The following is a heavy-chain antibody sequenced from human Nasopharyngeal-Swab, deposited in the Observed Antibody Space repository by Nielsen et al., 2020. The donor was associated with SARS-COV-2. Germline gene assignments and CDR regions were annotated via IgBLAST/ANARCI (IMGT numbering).Heavy chain of an antibody. D-gene: IGHD3-10*01. CDR1: GFTFSSYW. CDR2: IKQDGSEK. CDR3: ARDRYYYGSGSLDY. V-gene: IGHV3-7*01. Sequence: GGSLRLSCAASGFTFSSYWMSWVRQAPGKGLEWVANIKQDGSEKYYVDSVKGRFTISRDNAKNSLYLQMNSLRAEDTAVYYCARDRYYYGSGSLDYWSQGTLVTVSS. J-gene: IGHJ4*02.